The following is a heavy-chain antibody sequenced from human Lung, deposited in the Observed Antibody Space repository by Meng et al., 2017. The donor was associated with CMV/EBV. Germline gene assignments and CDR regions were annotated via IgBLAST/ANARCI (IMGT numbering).Heavy chain of an antibody. J-gene: IGHJ1*01. V-gene: IGHV4-4*03. CDR1: CDSITNHNW. Sequence: QGQLRGPGPALVKPQATRSLTCAVSCDSITNHNWWAWVRQPPGKGLEWIGEIPHRGSSAYNPSLKSRVSMSIDKSKNQFSLKLTSVTAADTAVYHCLRRSGGSVWGQGTLVTVSS. D-gene: IGHD3-10*01. CDR2: IPHRGSS. CDR3: LRRSGGSV.